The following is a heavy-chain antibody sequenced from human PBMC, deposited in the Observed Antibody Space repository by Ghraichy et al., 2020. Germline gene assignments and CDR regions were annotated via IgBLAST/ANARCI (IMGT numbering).Heavy chain of an antibody. J-gene: IGHJ6*02. CDR2: IYYSGST. CDR1: GGSISSYY. V-gene: IGHV4-59*01. Sequence: SETLSLTCTVSGGSISSYYWSWIRQPPEKGLEWIGYIYYSGSTNYNPSLKSRVTISVDTSKNQFSLKLSSVTAADTAVYYCAREPSGYDSTLGDYYYYGMDVWGQGTTVTVSS. CDR3: AREPSGYDSTLGDYYYYGMDV. D-gene: IGHD5-12*01.